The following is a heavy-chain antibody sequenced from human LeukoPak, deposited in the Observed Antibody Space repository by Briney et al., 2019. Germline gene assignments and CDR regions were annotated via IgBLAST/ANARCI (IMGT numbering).Heavy chain of an antibody. J-gene: IGHJ4*02. CDR1: GGSISSSSYY. CDR3: ATRFGGYYVFDY. D-gene: IGHD3-3*01. CDR2: IYYSGST. Sequence: SETLSLTCTVSGGSISSSSYYWGWIRQPPGRGLEWIERIYYSGSTYYNPSRKRRVTISVDTSKNQCSLKLSSVTVAYTAVYYCATRFGGYYVFDYWGQGTLVTVSS. V-gene: IGHV4-39*01.